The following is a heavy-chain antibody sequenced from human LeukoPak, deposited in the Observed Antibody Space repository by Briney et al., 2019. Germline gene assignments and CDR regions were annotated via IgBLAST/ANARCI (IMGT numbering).Heavy chain of an antibody. J-gene: IGHJ4*02. D-gene: IGHD3-10*01. CDR3: ARVGFRGVPDY. V-gene: IGHV4-59*01. CDR2: IYYSGST. CDR1: GGSISSYY. Sequence: PSETLSLTCTVSGGSISSYYWSWIRQPPGKGLEWIGHIYYSGSTNYNPSLKSRVTISVDTSKNQFSLKLSSVTAADTAVYYCARVGFRGVPDYWGQGTLVTVSS.